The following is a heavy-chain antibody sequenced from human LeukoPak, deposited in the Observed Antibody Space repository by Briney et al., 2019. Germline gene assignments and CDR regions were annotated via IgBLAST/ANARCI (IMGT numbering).Heavy chain of an antibody. J-gene: IGHJ3*02. D-gene: IGHD5-18*01. CDR3: AGIQLWSGAAFDI. CDR1: DGSINTPNYY. Sequence: PSETLSLTCTVSDGSINTPNYYWGWIRQPPGKGLEWIGYIYYSGSTNYNPSLKSRVTISVDTSKNQFSLKLSSVTAADTAVYYCAGIQLWSGAAFDIWGQGTMVTVSS. V-gene: IGHV4-61*01. CDR2: IYYSGST.